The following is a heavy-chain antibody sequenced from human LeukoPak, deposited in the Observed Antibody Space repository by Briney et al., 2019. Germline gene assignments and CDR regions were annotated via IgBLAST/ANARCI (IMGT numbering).Heavy chain of an antibody. V-gene: IGHV3-30-3*01. CDR3: ARDGHYYYGMDV. CDR2: ISYDGSNK. J-gene: IGHJ6*02. CDR1: GFTFSSYA. Sequence: GGSLRLSCAASGFTFSSYAMHWVRQAPGKGLEWVAVISYDGSNKYYADSVKGRFTISRDNSKNTLYLQMNSLRAEDTAVYCCARDGHYYYGMDVWGQGTTVTVSS.